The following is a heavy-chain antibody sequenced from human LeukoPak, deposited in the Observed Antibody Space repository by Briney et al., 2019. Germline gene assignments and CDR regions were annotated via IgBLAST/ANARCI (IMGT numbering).Heavy chain of an antibody. Sequence: ASVKVSCKASRGTFSSYAISWVRQAPGQGLEWMGRIIPILGIANYAQKFQGRVTITADKSTSTAYMELSSLRSEDTAVYYCARGVRDGYNIFDYWGQGTLVTVSS. CDR2: IIPILGIA. CDR3: ARGVRDGYNIFDY. D-gene: IGHD5-12*01. CDR1: RGTFSSYA. J-gene: IGHJ4*02. V-gene: IGHV1-69*04.